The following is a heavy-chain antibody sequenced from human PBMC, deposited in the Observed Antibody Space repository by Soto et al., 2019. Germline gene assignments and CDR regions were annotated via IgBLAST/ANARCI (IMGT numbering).Heavy chain of an antibody. J-gene: IGHJ6*02. CDR1: GFTFSSYA. CDR2: ISYDVSNK. CDR3: ARGRGMDYDFWSGYYKKYYYYGMDV. V-gene: IGHV3-30-3*01. Sequence: XESLRLSCAASGFTFSSYAMHGVRQAPGKGLEWVAVISYDVSNKYYADSVKGRFTISRDNSKNTLYLQMNSLRAEDTAVYYCARGRGMDYDFWSGYYKKYYYYGMDVWGQRTTVTVSS. D-gene: IGHD3-3*01.